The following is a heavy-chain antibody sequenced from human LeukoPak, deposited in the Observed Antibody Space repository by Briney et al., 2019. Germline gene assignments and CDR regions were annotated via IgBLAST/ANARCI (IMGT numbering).Heavy chain of an antibody. Sequence: GGSLRLSCAASGFTFSSYSMNWVRQAPGKGLEWVSYISSSSSTIYYADSVKGRFTISRDNAKNSLYLQMNSLRAEDTAVYYCARDRRTGLAQHWGQGTLVTVSS. D-gene: IGHD3/OR15-3a*01. CDR1: GFTFSSYS. J-gene: IGHJ4*02. V-gene: IGHV3-48*01. CDR3: ARDRRTGLAQH. CDR2: ISSSSSTI.